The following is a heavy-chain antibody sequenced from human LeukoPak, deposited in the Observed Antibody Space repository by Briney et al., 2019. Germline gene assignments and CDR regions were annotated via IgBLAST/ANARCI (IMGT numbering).Heavy chain of an antibody. CDR3: ARLHYCGGNCYYFDS. V-gene: IGHV4-59*12. CDR2: IFDSGSS. D-gene: IGHD2-21*02. J-gene: IGHJ4*02. Sequence: SETLSLTCTVSGGSTSSNYWSWIRQPPGKGLEWIGYIFDSGSSNYSPSLKTRVTIAVARSMKQFSLSLHSMTTADTAVYYCARLHYCGGNCYYFDSWGQGTQVTVSS. CDR1: GGSTSSNY.